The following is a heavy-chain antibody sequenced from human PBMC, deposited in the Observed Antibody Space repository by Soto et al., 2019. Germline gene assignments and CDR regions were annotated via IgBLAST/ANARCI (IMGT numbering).Heavy chain of an antibody. CDR3: SKAMIGSYDSDAFDV. Sequence: GGSLRLSCAASGFSFSRYGIHWVRQAPGKGLEWVAVISYDESTTFYADSVKGRFTISRDNSKNTLFLQMNSLRPEDTAVYYCSKAMIGSYDSDAFDVWGQGTMVTV. CDR2: ISYDESTT. CDR1: GFSFSRYG. D-gene: IGHD3-22*01. J-gene: IGHJ3*01. V-gene: IGHV3-30*18.